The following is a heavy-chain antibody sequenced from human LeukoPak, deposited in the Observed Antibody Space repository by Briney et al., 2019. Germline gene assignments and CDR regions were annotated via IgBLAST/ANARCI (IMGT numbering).Heavy chain of an antibody. CDR2: IYYSGST. V-gene: IGHV4-59*08. CDR1: GGSISSYY. CDR3: ARHGFGYDSSGYYQKTPFDY. Sequence: PSETLSLTCTVSGGSISSYYWSWIRQPPGKGLEWIGYIYYSGSTNYNPSLKSRVTISVDTSKNQFSLKLSSVTAADTAVYYCARHGFGYDSSGYYQKTPFDYWGQGTLVTVSS. D-gene: IGHD3-22*01. J-gene: IGHJ4*02.